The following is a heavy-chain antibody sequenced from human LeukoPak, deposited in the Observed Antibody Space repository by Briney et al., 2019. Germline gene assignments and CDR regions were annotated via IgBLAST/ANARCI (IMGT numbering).Heavy chain of an antibody. D-gene: IGHD6-13*01. CDR1: GGTFSSYA. CDR3: ARDSKGSSSWYDN. J-gene: IGHJ5*02. Sequence: SVKVSCKASGGTFSSYAISWVRQAPGQGLEWMGRIIPILGIANYAQKFQGRVTITADKSTSTAYMELSSLRSEDTAVYYCARDSKGSSSWYDNWGQGTLVTVSS. V-gene: IGHV1-69*04. CDR2: IIPILGIA.